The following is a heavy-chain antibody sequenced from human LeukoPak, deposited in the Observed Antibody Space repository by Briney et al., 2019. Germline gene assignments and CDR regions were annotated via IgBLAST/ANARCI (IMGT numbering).Heavy chain of an antibody. J-gene: IGHJ4*02. D-gene: IGHD6-19*01. Sequence: GGSLRLSCAASGFTFNIYAMSWVRQAPGKGLEWVSAISFSGGSTYYAVSVKGRFTISRDNSKNTLYLQMNSLRAEDTAVYYCAKDLSGGGVAGHFDYWGQGTLVTVSS. CDR1: GFTFNIYA. CDR3: AKDLSGGGVAGHFDY. V-gene: IGHV3-23*01. CDR2: ISFSGGST.